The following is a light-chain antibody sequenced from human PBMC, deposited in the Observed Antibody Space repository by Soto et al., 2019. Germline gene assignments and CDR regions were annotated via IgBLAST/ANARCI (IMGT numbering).Light chain of an antibody. J-gene: IGKJ1*01. CDR2: AAS. CDR1: QGISSY. V-gene: IGKV1-9*01. CDR3: QQFNSFTRT. Sequence: DIQLTQSPSFLSASVGDRVTVTCRASQGISSYLAWYQQKPGKAPKLLIYAASTLQSGVPSRFRGSGSGTEFTLTIISLQTEDFATYYCQQFNSFTRTFGLGTKVEIK.